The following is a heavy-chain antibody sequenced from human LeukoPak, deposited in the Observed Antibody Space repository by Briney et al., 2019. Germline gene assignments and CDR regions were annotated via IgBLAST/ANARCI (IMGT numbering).Heavy chain of an antibody. D-gene: IGHD6-13*01. CDR2: ISSSGSTI. Sequence: GGSLRLSCAASGFTFSSYEMNWVRQAPGKGLEWVSYISSSGSTIYYADSVKGRFTISRDNAKNSLYLQMNSLRAEDMALYYCAKGGVYSSSWYGYDAFDIWGQGTMVTVSS. CDR1: GFTFSSYE. V-gene: IGHV3-48*03. CDR3: AKGGVYSSSWYGYDAFDI. J-gene: IGHJ3*02.